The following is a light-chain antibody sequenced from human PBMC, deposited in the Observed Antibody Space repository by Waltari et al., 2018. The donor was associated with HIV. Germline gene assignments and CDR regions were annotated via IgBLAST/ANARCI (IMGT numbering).Light chain of an antibody. CDR3: QAWDTITAV. Sequence: SSELTQPPSLSVSPGQTASITCSGDKLGNKYVYWYQQNPGQSPVLAIYQDNKRPSGIPERFSGSDSGNTATLTISGTQSMDEADYYCQAWDTITAVFGGGTKLTVL. J-gene: IGLJ3*02. V-gene: IGLV3-1*01. CDR2: QDN. CDR1: KLGNKY.